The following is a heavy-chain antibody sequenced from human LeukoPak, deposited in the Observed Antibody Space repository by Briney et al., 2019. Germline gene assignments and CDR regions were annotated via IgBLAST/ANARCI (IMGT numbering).Heavy chain of an antibody. J-gene: IGHJ6*03. Sequence: PGGSLRLSCAASGFTFSSYWMHWVRQAPGKGLVWVSRINGDGSSTAYADSVKGRFTISRDNAKNTLYLQMNSLRAEDTALYYCARVQLVDYYYYSYMDVWGKGTTVTVSS. CDR1: GFTFSSYW. CDR3: ARVQLVDYYYYSYMDV. V-gene: IGHV3-74*01. D-gene: IGHD6-6*01. CDR2: INGDGSST.